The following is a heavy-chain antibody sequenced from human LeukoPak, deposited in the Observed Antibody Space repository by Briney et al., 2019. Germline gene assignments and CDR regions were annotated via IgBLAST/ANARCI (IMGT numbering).Heavy chain of an antibody. CDR2: ISAYNGNT. Sequence: ASVKVSCKASGYTFTSYGISWVRQAPGQGLEWMGWISAYNGNTNYAQKLQGKVTMTTDTSTSTAYMELRSLRSDDTAVYYCARAELRHNWFDPRGQGTLVTVSS. V-gene: IGHV1-18*01. D-gene: IGHD1-26*01. J-gene: IGHJ5*02. CDR3: ARAELRHNWFDP. CDR1: GYTFTSYG.